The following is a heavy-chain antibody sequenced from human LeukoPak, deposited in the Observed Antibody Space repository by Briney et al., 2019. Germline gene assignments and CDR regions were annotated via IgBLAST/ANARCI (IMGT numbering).Heavy chain of an antibody. J-gene: IGHJ4*02. CDR2: IYPADSDI. CDR1: GYDFANFW. CDR3: ARHFRGSSTTCCGY. D-gene: IGHD2-2*01. V-gene: IGHV5-51*01. Sequence: GESLKISCKGSGYDFANFWIGWVRQMHGKGLEGMGVIYPADSDIRYSPSFQGQVTISADKSISTAYLQWSSLKASDTAMYYCARHFRGSSTTCCGYWGQGTLVTVSS.